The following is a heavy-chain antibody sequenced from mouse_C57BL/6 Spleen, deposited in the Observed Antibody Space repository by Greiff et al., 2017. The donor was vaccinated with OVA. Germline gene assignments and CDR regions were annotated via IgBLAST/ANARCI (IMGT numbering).Heavy chain of an antibody. CDR3: ARLHSAGYGYAMDY. J-gene: IGHJ4*01. V-gene: IGHV5-17*01. CDR2: ISSGSSTI. D-gene: IGHD3-2*02. Sequence: EVQLVESGGGLVKPGGSLKLSCAASGFTFSDYGMHWVRQAPEKGLEWVAYISSGSSTIYYADTVKGRFTISRDNAKNTLFLQMTNLRSEDTAMEYVARLHSAGYGYAMDYWGQGTSVTVSS. CDR1: GFTFSDYG.